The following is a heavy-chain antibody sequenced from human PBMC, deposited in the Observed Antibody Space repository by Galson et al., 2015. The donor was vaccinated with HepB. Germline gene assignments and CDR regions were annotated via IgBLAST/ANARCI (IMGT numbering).Heavy chain of an antibody. CDR3: AKQYYYDSSGYHGDAFDI. CDR2: ISGSGGST. D-gene: IGHD3-22*01. CDR1: GFTFSSYA. V-gene: IGHV3-23*01. J-gene: IGHJ3*02. Sequence: SLRLSCAASGFTFSSYAMSWVRQAPGKGLEWVSAISGSGGSTYYADSEKGRFTISRDNSKNTLYLQMNSLRAEDTAVYYCAKQYYYDSSGYHGDAFDIWGQGTMVTVSS.